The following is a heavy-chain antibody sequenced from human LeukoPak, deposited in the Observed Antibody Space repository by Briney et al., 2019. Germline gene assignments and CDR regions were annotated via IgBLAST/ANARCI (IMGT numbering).Heavy chain of an antibody. CDR1: GFTFGDYA. CDR2: INWNGGSI. J-gene: IGHJ4*02. CDR3: AKDGGESRDYYFEY. Sequence: GGSLRLSCAASGFTFGDYAMHWVRQAPGKGLEWVSGINWNGGSIGYADSVKGRFTISRDSAKNSLYLQMTSLRAEDTALYYCAKDGGESRDYYFEYWGQGTLVTVPS. D-gene: IGHD2-21*01. V-gene: IGHV3-9*01.